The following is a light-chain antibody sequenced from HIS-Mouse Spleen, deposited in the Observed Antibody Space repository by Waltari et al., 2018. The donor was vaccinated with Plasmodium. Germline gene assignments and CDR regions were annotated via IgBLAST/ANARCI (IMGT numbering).Light chain of an antibody. Sequence: SYELTQPPSVSVSPGQTARITCSGDALQKNYAYWYQQKSGQDPVLVIYEDSKRPPGIPERFSGSSSGTMATLTISGAQVEDEADYYCYSTDSSGNHRVFGGGTKLTVL. V-gene: IGLV3-10*01. J-gene: IGLJ3*02. CDR2: EDS. CDR1: ALQKNY. CDR3: YSTDSSGNHRV.